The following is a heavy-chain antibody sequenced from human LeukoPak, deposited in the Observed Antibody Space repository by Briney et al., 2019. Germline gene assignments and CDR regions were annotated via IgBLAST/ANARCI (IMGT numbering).Heavy chain of an antibody. J-gene: IGHJ6*02. CDR3: ASRRRLVKRPDYYYGMDV. CDR2: IIPIFGTA. V-gene: IGHV1-69*01. CDR1: GGTFSSYA. Sequence: SVKVSCKAYGGTFSSYAISWVRQAPGQGLEWMGGIIPIFGTANYAQKFQGRVTITADESTSTAYMELSSLRSEDTAVYYCASRRRLVKRPDYYYGMDVWGQGTTVTVSS. D-gene: IGHD6-19*01.